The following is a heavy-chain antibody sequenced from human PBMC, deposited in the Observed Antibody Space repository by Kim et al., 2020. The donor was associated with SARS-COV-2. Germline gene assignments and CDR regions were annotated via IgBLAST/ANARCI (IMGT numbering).Heavy chain of an antibody. CDR3: AGLGVSPLGINWFDP. D-gene: IGHD7-27*01. CDR1: GGSISSSSYY. V-gene: IGHV4-39*01. Sequence: SETLSLTCTVSGGSISSSSYYWGWIRQPPGKGLEWIGSIYYSGSTYYNPSLKSRVTISVDTSKNQFSLKLSSVTAADTAVYYCAGLGVSPLGINWFDPWGQGTLVTVSS. CDR2: IYYSGST. J-gene: IGHJ5*02.